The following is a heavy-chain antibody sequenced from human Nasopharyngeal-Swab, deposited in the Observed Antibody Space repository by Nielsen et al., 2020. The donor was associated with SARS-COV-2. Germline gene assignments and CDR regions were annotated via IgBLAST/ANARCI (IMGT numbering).Heavy chain of an antibody. Sequence: VRQAPGKGLVCVSRINGDGSITNYADSVKGRFTISRDNAKNTLDLQMDSLRGEDTALYYCAREGDLMYWGQGTLVTVSS. J-gene: IGHJ4*02. CDR2: INGDGSIT. CDR3: AREGDLMY. V-gene: IGHV3-74*01.